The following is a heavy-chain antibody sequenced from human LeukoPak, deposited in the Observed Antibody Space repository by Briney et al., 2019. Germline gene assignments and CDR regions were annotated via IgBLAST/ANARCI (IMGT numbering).Heavy chain of an antibody. J-gene: IGHJ4*02. V-gene: IGHV3-23*01. CDR1: GFTFSSYA. D-gene: IGHD3-3*01. CDR2: ISGSGGST. Sequence: GGSLRLSCAASGFTFSSYAMSWVRQAPGKGLEWVSAISGSGGSTYYADSVKGRFTISRDNSRNTLYLQMNSLRAEDTAVYYCAKDYDFWSGYYDYWGQGTLVTVSS. CDR3: AKDYDFWSGYYDY.